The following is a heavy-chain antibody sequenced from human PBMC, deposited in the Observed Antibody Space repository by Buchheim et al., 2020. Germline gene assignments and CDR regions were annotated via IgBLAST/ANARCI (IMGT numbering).Heavy chain of an antibody. J-gene: IGHJ4*02. CDR3: ATMLGGCSSTSCYLLH. D-gene: IGHD2-2*01. CDR2: IYHNWST. V-gene: IGHV4-4*02. CDR1: VDSLSSNYW. Sequence: QVQLQESGPGLVKPSETLSLTCAVSVDSLSSNYWWTWVRQPPGKGLAWIGEIYHNWSTHYNLSLKSRVPISVDKSKHQFSLNLSSVTAADTAVYYCATMLGGCSSTSCYLLHWGQGTL.